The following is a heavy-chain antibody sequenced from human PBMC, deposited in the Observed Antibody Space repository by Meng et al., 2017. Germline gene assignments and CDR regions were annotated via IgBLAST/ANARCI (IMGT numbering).Heavy chain of an antibody. Sequence: HVQLVQSGAVVKKPGASVKVFCKASGYTFTSYAMHWVRQAPGQRLEWMGWINAGNGNTKYSQKFQGRVTITRDTSASTAYMELSSLRSEDTAVYYCARDKLKTFDPWGQGTLVTVSS. CDR1: GYTFTSYA. V-gene: IGHV1-3*01. CDR3: ARDKLKTFDP. CDR2: INAGNGNT. J-gene: IGHJ5*02.